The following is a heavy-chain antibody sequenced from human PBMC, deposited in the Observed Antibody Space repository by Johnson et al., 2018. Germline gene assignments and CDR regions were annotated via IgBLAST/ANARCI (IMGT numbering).Heavy chain of an antibody. CDR2: IFHSGTT. D-gene: IGHD3-16*01. CDR1: RGSLSSHY. CDR3: ARRRGESYDAFDV. Sequence: QVQLQESGPGLVKPSETLSLTCTVSRGSLSSHYWSWIRQPPGMGLEWIGYIFHSGTTNYNPSLQSRVTISVDTSKNQFSLRLRSVTAADTAVYYCARRRGESYDAFDVWGQGTMVTVAS. J-gene: IGHJ3*01. V-gene: IGHV4-59*11.